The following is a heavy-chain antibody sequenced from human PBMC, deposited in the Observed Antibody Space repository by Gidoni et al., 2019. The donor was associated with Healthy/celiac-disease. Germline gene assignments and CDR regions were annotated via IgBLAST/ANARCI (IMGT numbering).Heavy chain of an antibody. V-gene: IGHV3-15*01. D-gene: IGHD3-9*01. CDR3: TTATYYDILTGPGAFDI. J-gene: IGHJ3*02. Sequence: EVQLVESGGGLVKPGGSLRLSCAASVFTFSNAWMSWVRQAPGKGLEWVGRIKSKTDGGTTDYAAPVKGRFTISRDDSKNTLYLQMNSLKTEDTAVYYCTTATYYDILTGPGAFDIWGQGTMVTVSS. CDR2: IKSKTDGGTT. CDR1: VFTFSNAW.